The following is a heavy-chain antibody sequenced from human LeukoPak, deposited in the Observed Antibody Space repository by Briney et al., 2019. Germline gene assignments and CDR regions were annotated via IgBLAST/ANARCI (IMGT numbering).Heavy chain of an antibody. V-gene: IGHV3-53*01. CDR3: ARVSGDYVFDY. CDR2: IYSGGST. J-gene: IGHJ4*02. Sequence: PGGSLRLSCAASGFTFSSYGMHWVRQAPGKGLEWVSVIYSGGSTYYADSVKGRFTISRDNSKNTLYLQMNSLRAEDTAVYYCARVSGDYVFDYWGQGTLVTVSS. D-gene: IGHD4-17*01. CDR1: GFTFSSYG.